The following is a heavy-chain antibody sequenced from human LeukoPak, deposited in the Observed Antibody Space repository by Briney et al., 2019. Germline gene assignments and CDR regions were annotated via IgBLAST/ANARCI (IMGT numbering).Heavy chain of an antibody. CDR1: GYTSTGYY. CDR2: INPNSGGT. Sequence: ASVKVSCKASGYTSTGYYMHWVRQAPGQGLEWMGWINPNSGGTNYAQKFQGRVTMTRDTSISTVYMELSRLTSDDTAVFYCARRHYDALTGYYPFDHWGQGTLVTVSS. D-gene: IGHD3-9*01. V-gene: IGHV1-2*02. J-gene: IGHJ4*02. CDR3: ARRHYDALTGYYPFDH.